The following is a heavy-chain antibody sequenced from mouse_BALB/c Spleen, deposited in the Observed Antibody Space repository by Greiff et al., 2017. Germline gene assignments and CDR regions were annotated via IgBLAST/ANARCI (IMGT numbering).Heavy chain of an antibody. CDR1: GFSLTSYG. Sequence: QVQLQQSGPGLVQPSQSLSITCTVSGFSLTSYGVHWVRQSPGKGLEWLGVIWSGGSTDYKAAFISRLSISKDNSKSQVFFKMNSLQANDTAIYYCARKKGLYGNYEGYFDYWGQGTTLTVSS. D-gene: IGHD2-1*01. V-gene: IGHV2-2*02. CDR2: IWSGGST. CDR3: ARKKGLYGNYEGYFDY. J-gene: IGHJ2*01.